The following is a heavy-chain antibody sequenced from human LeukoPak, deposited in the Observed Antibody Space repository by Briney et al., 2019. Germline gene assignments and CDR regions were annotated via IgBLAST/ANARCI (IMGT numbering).Heavy chain of an antibody. CDR1: GFTFSSYA. J-gene: IGHJ4*02. CDR3: AASLPNIVVVPATKGPFGY. CDR2: ISGSGGST. Sequence: GSLRLSCAASGFTFSSYAMSWVRQAPGKRLEWVSAISGSGGSTYYADSVKGRFTISRDNSKNTLYLQMNSLRAEDTAVYYCAASLPNIVVVPATKGPFGYWGQGTLVTVSS. D-gene: IGHD2-2*01. V-gene: IGHV3-23*01.